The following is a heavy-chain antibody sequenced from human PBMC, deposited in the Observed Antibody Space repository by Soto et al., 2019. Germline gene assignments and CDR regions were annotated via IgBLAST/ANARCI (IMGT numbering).Heavy chain of an antibody. CDR3: ATWDIAVEPILVRGGWFDP. J-gene: IGHJ5*02. D-gene: IGHD2-15*01. V-gene: IGHV1-24*01. CDR1: GYALNKLS. CDR2: FDPELDET. Sequence: GASVKVSCKVSGYALNKLSIHWVRQAPGKGLEWMGGFDPELDETIYAPQFQGRVTMTDDTSSDTGYMELHSLRSEDTAVYYCATWDIAVEPILVRGGWFDPWGQGTLVTVSS.